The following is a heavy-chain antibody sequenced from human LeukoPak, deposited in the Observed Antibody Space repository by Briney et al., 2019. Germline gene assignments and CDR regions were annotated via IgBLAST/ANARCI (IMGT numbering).Heavy chain of an antibody. D-gene: IGHD1-26*01. V-gene: IGHV3-21*01. CDR1: GFTFSSYS. J-gene: IGHJ4*02. CDR2: ISSRSSYK. CDR3: ARAISVAGGGYYSDT. Sequence: PGGSLRLSCAASGFTFSSYSMNWVRQAPGKGLEWVSSISSRSSYKYYAGSVKGRFTNSRESAWNSVSLQMDSLRADDTAVYYCARAISVAGGGYYSDTWGQGTLVTVSS.